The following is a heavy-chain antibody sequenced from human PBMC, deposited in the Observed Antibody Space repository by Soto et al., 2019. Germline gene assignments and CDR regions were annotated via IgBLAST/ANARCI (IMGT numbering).Heavy chain of an antibody. CDR3: ARDQGRPGYSSSWYSYYYYGMDV. CDR2: ISYDGSNK. CDR1: GFTFSNYG. D-gene: IGHD6-13*01. J-gene: IGHJ6*02. V-gene: IGHV3-30*03. Sequence: GGSLRLSCAASGFTFSNYGMHWVRQAPGKGLEWGAVISYDGSNKYYADSVKGRFTISRDNSKNTLYLQMNSLRAEDTAVYYCARDQGRPGYSSSWYSYYYYGMDVWGQGTTVTFSS.